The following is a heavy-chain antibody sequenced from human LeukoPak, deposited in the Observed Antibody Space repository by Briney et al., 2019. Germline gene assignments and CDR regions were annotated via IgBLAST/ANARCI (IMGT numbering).Heavy chain of an antibody. J-gene: IGHJ3*02. CDR3: AISDSSGYPDAFDI. CDR2: IYPGDADT. V-gene: IGHV5-51*01. CDR1: GYTFTSYW. Sequence: AGESLKISCKGSGYTFTSYWIGWVRQMPGKGLEWMGIIYPGDADTRYSPSFQGQVTISADKSMSTAYLQWSSLKASDTAMYYCAISDSSGYPDAFDIWGQGTMVTVSS. D-gene: IGHD3-22*01.